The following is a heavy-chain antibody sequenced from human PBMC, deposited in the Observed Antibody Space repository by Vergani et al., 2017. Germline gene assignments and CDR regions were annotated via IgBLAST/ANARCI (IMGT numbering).Heavy chain of an antibody. CDR3: TKGSRGYTGYFFDY. CDR1: GFTFSSYS. Sequence: EVQLVESGGGLVQPGGSLRLSCAASGFTFSSYSMNWVRQAPGKGLEWVSSVSGSSATPYYADSVKGRFIISRDNSKNTLHLQMNSLRADDTAVYYCTKGSRGYTGYFFDYWGQGTLATVSS. CDR2: VSGSSATP. D-gene: IGHD5-12*01. V-gene: IGHV3-23*04. J-gene: IGHJ4*02.